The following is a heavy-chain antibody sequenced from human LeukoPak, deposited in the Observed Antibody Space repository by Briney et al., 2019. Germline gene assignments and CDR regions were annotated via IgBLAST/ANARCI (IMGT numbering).Heavy chain of an antibody. Sequence: PGGSLRLSCAASGFTFSSYGMHWVRQAPGKGLEWVAVISYDGSNKYYADSVKGRFTISRDNSKNTLYLQMNSLRAEDTAVYYCARIIQQLALNDAFDIWGQGTMVTVSS. V-gene: IGHV3-30*03. J-gene: IGHJ3*02. CDR1: GFTFSSYG. D-gene: IGHD6-13*01. CDR3: ARIIQQLALNDAFDI. CDR2: ISYDGSNK.